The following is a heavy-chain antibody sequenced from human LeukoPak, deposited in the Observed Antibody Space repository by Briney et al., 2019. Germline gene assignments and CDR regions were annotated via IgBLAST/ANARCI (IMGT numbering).Heavy chain of an antibody. V-gene: IGHV3-66*01. D-gene: IGHD2-21*02. CDR1: GFTISSHY. CDR3: ARGGADEAFDY. Sequence: GGSLRLSCAASGFTISSHYVSWVRQAPGKGLEWVSVIYRGGSTYYADSVKGRFTMSRDISQNTLFLQMNSLRVEDTSVYYCARGGADEAFDYWGQGTLVTVS. J-gene: IGHJ4*02. CDR2: IYRGGST.